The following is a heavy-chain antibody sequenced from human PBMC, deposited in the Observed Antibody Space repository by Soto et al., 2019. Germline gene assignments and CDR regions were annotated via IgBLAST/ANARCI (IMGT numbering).Heavy chain of an antibody. Sequence: SETLSLTCTVSGGSVSSGSYYWSWIRQPPGKGLEWIGYIYYSGSTNYNPSLKSRVTISVDTSNDQFSLKLSSVTAADTAVYYXAXTPRMDTGGYWFDPWGQGTQVTVSS. V-gene: IGHV4-61*01. J-gene: IGHJ5*02. CDR2: IYYSGST. CDR3: AXTPRMDTGGYWFDP. CDR1: GGSVSSGSYY. D-gene: IGHD5-18*01.